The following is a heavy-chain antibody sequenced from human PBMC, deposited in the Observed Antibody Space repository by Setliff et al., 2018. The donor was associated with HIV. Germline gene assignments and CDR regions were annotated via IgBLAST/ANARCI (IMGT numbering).Heavy chain of an antibody. J-gene: IGHJ6*03. Sequence: PSETLSLTCSVSGGSISGSSYYWTWIRQPPGKGLEWIGEINHSGSTNYNPSLKSRVSISVDMSKNQFSLNLSSVTAADTAVYYCARGSSSIFGVLVLLPHSYYYMDVWGKGTTVTVSS. CDR2: INHSGST. CDR3: ARGSSSIFGVLVLLPHSYYYMDV. D-gene: IGHD3-3*01. V-gene: IGHV4-39*07. CDR1: GGSISGSSYY.